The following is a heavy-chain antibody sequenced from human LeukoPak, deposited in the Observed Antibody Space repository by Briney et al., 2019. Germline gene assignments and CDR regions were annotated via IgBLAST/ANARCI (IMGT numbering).Heavy chain of an antibody. V-gene: IGHV3-30-3*01. CDR2: ISYDGSNK. J-gene: IGHJ4*02. CDR1: GFTFSSYA. D-gene: IGHD1-26*01. Sequence: PGGSLRLSCAASGFTFSSYAMHWVRQAPGKGLEWVAVISYDGSNKYYADSVKGRFTISRDNSKNTLYLQMNGLRAEDTAVYYCARVGPGDWGQGTLVTVSS. CDR3: ARVGPGD.